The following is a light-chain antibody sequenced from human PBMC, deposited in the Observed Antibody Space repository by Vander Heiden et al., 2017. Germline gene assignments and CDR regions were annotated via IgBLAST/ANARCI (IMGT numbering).Light chain of an antibody. CDR1: SSEVGSYKV. Sequence: QSALTQPASVSGSPGQSLTISCTGTSSEVGSYKVVSWYQQHPGKAPKLIIYEGIKRPSGVSHRFSGSPSGNTASLTISGLQPEDEADYYCCSYVGSRVYVFGTGTKVTVL. V-gene: IGLV2-23*01. CDR3: CSYVGSRVYV. J-gene: IGLJ1*01. CDR2: EGI.